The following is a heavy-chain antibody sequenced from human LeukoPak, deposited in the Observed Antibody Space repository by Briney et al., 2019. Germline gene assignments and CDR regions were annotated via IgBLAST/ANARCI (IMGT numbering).Heavy chain of an antibody. CDR1: GFTFSSYA. V-gene: IGHV3-30*01. D-gene: IGHD2-2*01. Sequence: GGSLRLSCAASGFTFSSYAMHWVRQAPGKGLEWVAVISYDGSNKYYADSVKGRFTISRDNSKNTLYLQMNSLRAEDTAVYYCARTGCSSTSCWAFDYWGQGTLVTVSS. CDR2: ISYDGSNK. CDR3: ARTGCSSTSCWAFDY. J-gene: IGHJ4*02.